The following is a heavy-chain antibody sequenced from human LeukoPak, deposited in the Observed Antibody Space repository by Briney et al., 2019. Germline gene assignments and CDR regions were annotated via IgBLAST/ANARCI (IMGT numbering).Heavy chain of an antibody. CDR3: ARVKLTTVTTPPRGYFDY. J-gene: IGHJ4*02. Sequence: SVKVSCKASGGTFSSYAISWVRQAPGQGLEWMGGIIPIFGTANYAQKFQGRVTITADESTSTAYMELSSLRSEDTAVYYCARVKLTTVTTPPRGYFDYWGQGTLVTVSS. CDR1: GGTFSSYA. D-gene: IGHD4-11*01. V-gene: IGHV1-69*01. CDR2: IIPIFGTA.